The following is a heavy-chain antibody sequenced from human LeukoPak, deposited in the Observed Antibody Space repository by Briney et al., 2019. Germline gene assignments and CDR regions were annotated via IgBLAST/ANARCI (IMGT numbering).Heavy chain of an antibody. CDR1: GYPFTTYE. V-gene: IGHV1-8*01. D-gene: IGHD1-14*01. Sequence: ASVTVSCTTSGYPFTTYEINWVRQAAGQGLEWMGWVHPDTGYSDYAQKFQGRVTMTSDTSISTAYMELSSLRSDDTAVYFCARGPRNDPWGEGTLVTVS. J-gene: IGHJ5*02. CDR3: ARGPRNDP. CDR2: VHPDTGYS.